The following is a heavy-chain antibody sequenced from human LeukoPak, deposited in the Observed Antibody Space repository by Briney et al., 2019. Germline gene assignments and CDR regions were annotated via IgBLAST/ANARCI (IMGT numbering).Heavy chain of an antibody. CDR1: GGSISSYY. J-gene: IGHJ4*02. D-gene: IGHD4-17*01. V-gene: IGHV4-59*01. CDR3: ARDYGDYFDY. CDR2: IYYSGST. Sequence: PSETLSLTCTVSGGSISSYYWSWLRQPPGKGLEWIGYIYYSGSTNYNPSLKSRVIISVDTSKNQFSLKLSSVAAADTAVYYCARDYGDYFDYWGQGTLVTVSS.